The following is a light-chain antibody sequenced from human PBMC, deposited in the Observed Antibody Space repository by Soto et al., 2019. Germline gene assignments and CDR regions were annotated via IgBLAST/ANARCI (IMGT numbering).Light chain of an antibody. V-gene: IGLV2-14*01. Sequence: QSALTQPASVSGSPGQSITISCTGTSSDVGGYNYVSWYQQHPGKAPKLVIYVVSNRPSGVSNRFSGSKSGNTASLTISGLQAEDEADYYCSSYTGSSTEVFGGGTKLTVL. CDR3: SSYTGSSTEV. CDR2: VVS. J-gene: IGLJ2*01. CDR1: SSDVGGYNY.